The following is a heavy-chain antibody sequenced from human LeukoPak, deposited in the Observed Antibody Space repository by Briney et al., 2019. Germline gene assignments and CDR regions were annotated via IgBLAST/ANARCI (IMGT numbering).Heavy chain of an antibody. Sequence: PGGSLRLSCAASGLTFSGYWMSWVRQAPGKGLEWVANIKQDGRETYYGDSVKGRFTISRDNAKNSLYLQMNSLRAEDTAVYYCVTLLRGQFDYGGQGTLVTVSS. CDR2: IKQDGRET. J-gene: IGHJ4*02. V-gene: IGHV3-7*01. CDR3: VTLLRGQFDY. CDR1: GLTFSGYW.